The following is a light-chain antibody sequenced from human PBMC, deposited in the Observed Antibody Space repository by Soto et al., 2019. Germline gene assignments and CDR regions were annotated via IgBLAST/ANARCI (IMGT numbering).Light chain of an antibody. J-gene: IGKJ1*01. CDR2: GAS. V-gene: IGKV3-20*01. CDR1: QTITTSQ. CDR3: QQYNSYSET. Sequence: EIVLTQSPGTLSLSPGERATLFCRASQTITTSQLAWYQQKPGQAPRVLIFGASNRATGIPDRFSGSGSGTDFTLTISRLEPDDVATYYCQQYNSYSETFGQGTKVEIK.